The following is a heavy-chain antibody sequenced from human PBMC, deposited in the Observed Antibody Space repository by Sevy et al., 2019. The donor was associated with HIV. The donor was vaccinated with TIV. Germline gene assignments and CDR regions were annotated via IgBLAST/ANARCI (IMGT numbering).Heavy chain of an antibody. J-gene: IGHJ5*02. CDR2: ISSSGGST. V-gene: IGHV3-23*01. Sequence: GGSLRLSCASSGFTLISHHMTWVRQAPGKGLEWVASISSSGGSTYYADSVKGRFTISRDNSKKMVDLQMNSLGVADTAVYFCAKEDFRGFDAWGQGSLVTVSS. D-gene: IGHD6-25*01. CDR3: AKEDFRGFDA. CDR1: GFTLISHH.